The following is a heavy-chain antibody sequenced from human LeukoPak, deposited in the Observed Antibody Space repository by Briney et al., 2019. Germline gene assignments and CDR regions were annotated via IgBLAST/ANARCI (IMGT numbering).Heavy chain of an antibody. D-gene: IGHD3-3*01. CDR3: TTSGERITISGVVIPSYYYMDV. CDR1: GFTFSNAW. CDR2: IKSKTDGGTT. J-gene: IGHJ6*03. Sequence: GGSLRLSCAASGFTFSNAWMSWVRQAPGKGLEWVGRIKSKTDGGTTDYAAPVKGRFTISRDDSKNTLYLQMNSLKTEDTAVYYCTTSGERITISGVVIPSYYYMDVWGKGTTVTVSS. V-gene: IGHV3-15*01.